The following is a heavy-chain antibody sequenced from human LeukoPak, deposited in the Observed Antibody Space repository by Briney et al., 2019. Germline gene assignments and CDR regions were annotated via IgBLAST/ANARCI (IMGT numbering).Heavy chain of an antibody. Sequence: SETLSLTCTVSGGSISSYYWSWIRRPPGKGLEWIGYIYYSGSTNYNPSLKSRVTISVDTSKNQFSLKLSSVTAADTAVYYCARHPADYGDFPDYWGQGTLVTVSS. J-gene: IGHJ4*02. CDR1: GGSISSYY. D-gene: IGHD4-17*01. V-gene: IGHV4-59*08. CDR2: IYYSGST. CDR3: ARHPADYGDFPDY.